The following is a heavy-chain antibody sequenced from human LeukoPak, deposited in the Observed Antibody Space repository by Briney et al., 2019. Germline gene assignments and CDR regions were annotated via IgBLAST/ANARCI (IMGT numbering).Heavy chain of an antibody. CDR2: ISSSGSTI. V-gene: IGHV3-48*03. J-gene: IGHJ4*02. D-gene: IGHD3-16*02. CDR3: ARDLYTYDYVWGSYREFDY. CDR1: GFTFSSYE. Sequence: GGSLRLSCAASGFTFSSYEMNWVRQAPGKRLEWVSYISSSGSTIYYADSVKGRFTISRDNAKNSLYLQMNSLRAEDTAVYYCARDLYTYDYVWGSYREFDYWGQGTLVTVSS.